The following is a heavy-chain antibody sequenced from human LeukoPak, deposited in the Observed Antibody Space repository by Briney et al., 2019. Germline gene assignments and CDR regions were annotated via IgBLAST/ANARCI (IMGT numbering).Heavy chain of an antibody. D-gene: IGHD6-13*01. Sequence: GGSLRLSCAASGFTLSRDSMNWVRQAPGKGLEWISYISHDSGIRYYADSVKGRFTISRDNSKNTLYLQMNSLRAEDTAVYYCAKDQGSSWYMVEFDYWGQGTLVTVSS. J-gene: IGHJ4*02. CDR2: ISHDSGIR. CDR1: GFTLSRDS. CDR3: AKDQGSSWYMVEFDY. V-gene: IGHV3-48*01.